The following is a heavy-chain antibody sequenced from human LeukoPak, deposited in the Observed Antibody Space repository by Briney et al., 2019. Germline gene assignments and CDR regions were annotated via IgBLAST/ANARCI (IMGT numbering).Heavy chain of an antibody. J-gene: IGHJ3*02. CDR3: AKDSYYDPGNAFGI. V-gene: IGHV3-23*01. CDR2: ISGSGGST. D-gene: IGHD3-22*01. Sequence: PGGSLRLSCAASGFTFSTYAMSWVRQAPGKGLEWVSAISGSGGSTYYADSVKGGFTISRDNSKNTLYLQMNSLRAEDTALYYCAKDSYYDPGNAFGIWGQGTMVTVSS. CDR1: GFTFSTYA.